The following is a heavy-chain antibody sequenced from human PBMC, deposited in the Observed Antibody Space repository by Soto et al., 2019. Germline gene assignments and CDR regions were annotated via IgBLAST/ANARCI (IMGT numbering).Heavy chain of an antibody. Sequence: TLSLTCNVSGGSISNYHWSWIRQPPGKALEWLALIDWDDDKYYSTSLKTRLTISKDTSKNQVVLTMTNMDPVDTATYYCARIVGDSSGYSDYYYGMDVWGQGTTVTVSS. CDR1: GGSISNYHW. V-gene: IGHV2-70*18. CDR2: IDWDDDK. CDR3: ARIVGDSSGYSDYYYGMDV. J-gene: IGHJ6*02. D-gene: IGHD3-22*01.